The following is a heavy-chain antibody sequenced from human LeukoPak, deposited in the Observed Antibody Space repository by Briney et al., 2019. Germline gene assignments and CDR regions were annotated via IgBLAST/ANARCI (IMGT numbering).Heavy chain of an antibody. CDR3: ATGPPPHCSSTSCYVGVGSFYYYGMDV. V-gene: IGHV4-39*07. Sequence: SETLSLTCTVSGGSISSSSYYWGWIRQPPGKGLEWIGSIYYSGSTYYNPSLKSRVTISVDTSKNQFSLKLSSVTAADTAVYYCATGPPPHCSSTSCYVGVGSFYYYGMDVWGQGTTVTVSS. CDR1: GGSISSSSYY. CDR2: IYYSGST. J-gene: IGHJ6*02. D-gene: IGHD2-2*01.